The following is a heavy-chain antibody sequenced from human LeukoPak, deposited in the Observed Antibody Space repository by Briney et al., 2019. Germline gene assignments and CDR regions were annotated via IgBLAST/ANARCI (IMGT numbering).Heavy chain of an antibody. V-gene: IGHV3-49*03. Sequence: GGSLRLSCRTSGFPFGDYGMSWFRQAPGKGLEWVSHIRSKAYGGTAEYATSVKGRFITSRDDSKSIAHLQMSSLKTEDTAVYFCTRGYDTSGRLFDYWGQGTLVTVSS. CDR2: IRSKAYGGTA. CDR1: GFPFGDYG. CDR3: TRGYDTSGRLFDY. D-gene: IGHD6-19*01. J-gene: IGHJ4*02.